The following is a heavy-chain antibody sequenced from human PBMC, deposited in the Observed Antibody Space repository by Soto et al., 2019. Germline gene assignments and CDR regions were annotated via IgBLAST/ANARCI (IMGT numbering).Heavy chain of an antibody. D-gene: IGHD3-3*01. CDR3: VRDVIGFWSGYYTGCFDY. CDR2: IRQDGSEE. J-gene: IGHJ4*01. V-gene: IGHV3-7*01. Sequence: GGYLRLSCAASGFTFSRFWMSWVRQAPGKGLEWVANIRQDGSEESYVDSVRGRFTVSRDNAKNSLYLQMNSLRAEDTAVYYCVRDVIGFWSGYYTGCFDYWGQGILVTASS. CDR1: GFTFSRFW.